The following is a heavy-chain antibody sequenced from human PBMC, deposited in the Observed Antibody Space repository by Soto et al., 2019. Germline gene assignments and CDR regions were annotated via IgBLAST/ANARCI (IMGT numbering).Heavy chain of an antibody. Sequence: PSETLSLTCTVSGGSISSSSYYWGWIRQPPGKGLEWIGSIYYSGSTYYNPSLKSRVTISVDTSKNQFSLKLSSVTAADTAVYYCARLVGCSGGSCFGIDAFDIWGQGTMVTVSS. J-gene: IGHJ3*02. CDR2: IYYSGST. CDR1: GGSISSSSYY. CDR3: ARLVGCSGGSCFGIDAFDI. V-gene: IGHV4-39*01. D-gene: IGHD2-15*01.